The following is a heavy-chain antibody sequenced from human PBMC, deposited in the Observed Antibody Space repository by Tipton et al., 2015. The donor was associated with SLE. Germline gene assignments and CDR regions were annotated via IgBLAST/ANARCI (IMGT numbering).Heavy chain of an antibody. D-gene: IGHD7-27*01. CDR3: ARLSSGTGDFEH. V-gene: IGHV4-59*08. J-gene: IGHJ4*02. CDR1: GGSINTYF. Sequence: TLSLSCTVSGGSINTYFWSWIRQPPGKGLEWIGYVYGSGSTHYNPSLTSRVTISVETSKTHFSLKMSSVTAADTAMYYCARLSSGTGDFEHWGQGTLVIVSS. CDR2: VYGSGST.